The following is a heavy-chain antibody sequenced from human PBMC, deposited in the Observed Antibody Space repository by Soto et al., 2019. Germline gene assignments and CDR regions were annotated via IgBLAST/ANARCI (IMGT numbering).Heavy chain of an antibody. CDR1: GGTFSSYA. Sequence: QVQLVQSGAEVKKPGSSVKVSCKASGGTFSSYAISWVRQAPGQGLEWMGGIIPIFGTANYAQKFQGRVTITADESRGTDHMELSSLRSDDTAVYYCWRDLSRGVVEVERETRRWFDPWGQGTLVTVSS. V-gene: IGHV1-69*01. CDR2: IIPIFGTA. J-gene: IGHJ5*02. CDR3: WRDLSRGVVEVERETRRWFDP. D-gene: IGHD2-15*01.